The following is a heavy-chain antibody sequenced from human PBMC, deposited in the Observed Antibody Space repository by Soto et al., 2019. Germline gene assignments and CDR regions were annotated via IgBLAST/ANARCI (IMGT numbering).Heavy chain of an antibody. D-gene: IGHD1-1*01. CDR1: GGSMSRYY. CDR3: ARDLTISSTDGPLDP. V-gene: IGHV4-59*01. Sequence: SETLSLTCTVSGGSMSRYYWTWIRQPPGKGLEWIGNIHYTGSTNYNPSLKSRVTILLGTSTSQFSLKVSSVTTADTAVYYCARDLTISSTDGPLDPWGHGTLVTVSS. J-gene: IGHJ5*02. CDR2: IHYTGST.